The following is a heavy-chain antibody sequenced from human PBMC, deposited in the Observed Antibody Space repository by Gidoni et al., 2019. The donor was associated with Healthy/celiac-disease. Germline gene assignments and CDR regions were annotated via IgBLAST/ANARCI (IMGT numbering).Heavy chain of an antibody. D-gene: IGHD3-22*01. CDR3: AKVRNYYDSSGYTYYFDY. CDR1: GFTFDDYA. Sequence: EVQLVESGGGLVQPGRSLRLSCAASGFTFDDYAMHWVRQAPGKGLEWVSGISWNSGSIGYADSVKGRFTISRDNAKNSLYLQMNSLRAEDTALYYCAKVRNYYDSSGYTYYFDYWGQGTLVTVSS. V-gene: IGHV3-9*01. J-gene: IGHJ4*02. CDR2: ISWNSGSI.